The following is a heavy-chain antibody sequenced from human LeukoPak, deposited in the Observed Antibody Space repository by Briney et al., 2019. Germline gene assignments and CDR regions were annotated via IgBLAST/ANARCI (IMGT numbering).Heavy chain of an antibody. D-gene: IGHD3-22*01. V-gene: IGHV4-39*07. Sequence: PSETLSLTCTVSGGSISSSSYYWGWIRQPPGKGLEWIGSIYYSGSTYYNPSLKSRVTISVDTSKNQFSLKLSSVTAADTAVYYCARDLLKPYYDSSGSYDYWGQGTLVTVSS. J-gene: IGHJ4*02. CDR1: GGSISSSSYY. CDR3: ARDLLKPYYDSSGSYDY. CDR2: IYYSGST.